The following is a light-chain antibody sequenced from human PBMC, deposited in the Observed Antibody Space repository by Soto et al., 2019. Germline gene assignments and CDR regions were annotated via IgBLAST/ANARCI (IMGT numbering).Light chain of an antibody. V-gene: IGLV1-44*01. CDR1: SSNIGSQT. CDR3: SAWDDTLNGWV. CDR2: SSN. J-gene: IGLJ3*02. Sequence: QLVLTQPPSASGTPGQRVTISCSGGSSNIGSQTVNWYQQLPGTAPKLLIHSSNQRPSGVPDRFSGSKSGTSASLAIGGLQTDDEADYYCSAWDDTLNGWVFGGGTKVTVL.